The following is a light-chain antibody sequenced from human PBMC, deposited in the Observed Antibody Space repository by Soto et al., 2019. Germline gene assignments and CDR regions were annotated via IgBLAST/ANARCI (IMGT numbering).Light chain of an antibody. CDR2: GDN. Sequence: QSVLTQPPSVSGAPGQRVSISCTGSTSNIGAPYDVHWYQHLPGTAPKLLIYGDNNRPSGVPDRFSGSKSGTSASLAITRHQAEDEADYYCATWDDRLNGYVFGSGTKVTVL. J-gene: IGLJ1*01. V-gene: IGLV1-40*01. CDR1: TSNIGAPYD. CDR3: ATWDDRLNGYV.